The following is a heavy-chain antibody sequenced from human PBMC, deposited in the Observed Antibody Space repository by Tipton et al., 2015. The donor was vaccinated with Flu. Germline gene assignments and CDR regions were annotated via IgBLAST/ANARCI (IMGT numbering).Heavy chain of an antibody. CDR3: ARDYLLGDLSFFDN. CDR2: IYTSGST. Sequence: TLSLTCTVSGDSISSYYWSWIRQPAGKGLEWIGRIYTSGSTNYNASLKSRVTMSVDTSKNQFSLKQSSVTVADTAVYYCARDYLLGDLSFFDNWGQGTLVTVSS. CDR1: GDSISSYY. V-gene: IGHV4-4*07. J-gene: IGHJ4*02. D-gene: IGHD3-16*02.